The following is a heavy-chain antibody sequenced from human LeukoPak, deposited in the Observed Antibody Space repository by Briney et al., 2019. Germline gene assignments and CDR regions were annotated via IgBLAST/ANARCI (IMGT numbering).Heavy chain of an antibody. J-gene: IGHJ4*02. CDR2: ISFSGSAI. CDR3: ARDPGRGYNYGPRDY. Sequence: PGGSLRLSCAASGFTFSSYEINWVRQAPGKGLEWVSYISFSGSAIYYADSVKGRFTISRDNAKNSLYLQMNSLRPEDTAVYYCARDPGRGYNYGPRDYWGQGTLVTVSS. CDR1: GFTFSSYE. V-gene: IGHV3-48*03. D-gene: IGHD5-18*01.